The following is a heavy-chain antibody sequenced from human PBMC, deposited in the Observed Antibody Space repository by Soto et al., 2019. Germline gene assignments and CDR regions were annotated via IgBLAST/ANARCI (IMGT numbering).Heavy chain of an antibody. Sequence: SETLSLTCTVSGGSISSYYWSWIRQPPGKGLEWIGYIYYSGSINYNPSLKSRVTISVDTSKNQFSLKLSSVTAADTAVYYCARDLNPNWFDPWGQGTLVTVSS. CDR2: IYYSGSI. D-gene: IGHD3-9*01. CDR1: GGSISSYY. V-gene: IGHV4-59*01. J-gene: IGHJ5*02. CDR3: ARDLNPNWFDP.